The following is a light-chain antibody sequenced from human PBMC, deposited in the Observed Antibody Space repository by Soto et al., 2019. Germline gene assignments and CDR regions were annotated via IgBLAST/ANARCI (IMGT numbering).Light chain of an antibody. CDR3: QHYNSFPIT. CDR2: DAS. CDR1: QDIRFY. J-gene: IGKJ5*01. Sequence: DIQMTQSPSSLSASLGDRVTITCQASQDIRFYLNWFHQKTGQAPKLLSYDASQLETGVPSRFSGSGSGTDFTFTITGLQPEDIGTYYCQHYNSFPITFGQGTRLDI. V-gene: IGKV1-33*01.